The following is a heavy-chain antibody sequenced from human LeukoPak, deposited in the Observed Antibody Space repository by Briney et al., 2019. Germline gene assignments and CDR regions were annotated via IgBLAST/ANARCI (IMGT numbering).Heavy chain of an antibody. V-gene: IGHV3-23*01. Sequence: RAGGSLSLSCAASGLTFSDYSMTWVRQAPGKGLFWVSGISAGGGSTYYADSVKGRFTISRDNSRNTLYLQMNSLRAEDTAVYYCAKDAAGPEYWGQGTLVTVSS. J-gene: IGHJ4*02. D-gene: IGHD6-13*01. CDR3: AKDAAGPEY. CDR2: ISAGGGST. CDR1: GLTFSDYS.